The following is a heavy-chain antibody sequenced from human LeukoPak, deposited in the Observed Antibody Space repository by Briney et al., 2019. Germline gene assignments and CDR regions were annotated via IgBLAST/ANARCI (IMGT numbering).Heavy chain of an antibody. V-gene: IGHV1-46*01. CDR2: INPSGGST. CDR3: ARDDRWELPSGNYYYYGMDV. CDR1: GYTFTSYY. D-gene: IGHD1-26*01. J-gene: IGHJ6*02. Sequence: ASVKVSCKAPGYTFTSYYMHWVRQAPGQGLEWMGIINPSGGSTSYAQKFQGRVTMTRDTSTSTVYMELSSLRSEDTAVYYCARDDRWELPSGNYYYYGMDVWGQGTTVTVSS.